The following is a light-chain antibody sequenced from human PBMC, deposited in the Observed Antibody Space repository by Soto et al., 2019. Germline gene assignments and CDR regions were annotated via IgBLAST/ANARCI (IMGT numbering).Light chain of an antibody. V-gene: IGKV1-17*03. CDR3: LQHNSYPRT. CDR1: QGISTY. CDR2: AAS. J-gene: IGKJ1*01. Sequence: DIQMTQSPSAMSASVGDRVTITCRAIQGISTYVAWFQQKPGKVPKRLIYAASSLQSGVPSRFSGSGSGTELTLTISSLQADDFATYYCLQHNSYPRTFDQGTKVEIK.